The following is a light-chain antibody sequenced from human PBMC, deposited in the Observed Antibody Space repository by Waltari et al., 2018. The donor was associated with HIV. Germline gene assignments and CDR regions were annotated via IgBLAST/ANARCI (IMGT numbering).Light chain of an antibody. CDR1: SIDVRGYSY. J-gene: IGLJ3*02. Sequence: SALTQPRSVSGSPGQSVAISCTGTSIDVRGYSYVSWYQLHPGKAPKLMIYDVTKRPSGVPARFSGSKSGNTASLTISGLQTEDEAEYYCCSYAGTYTWVFGGGTKLTVL. CDR3: CSYAGTYTWV. V-gene: IGLV2-11*01. CDR2: DVT.